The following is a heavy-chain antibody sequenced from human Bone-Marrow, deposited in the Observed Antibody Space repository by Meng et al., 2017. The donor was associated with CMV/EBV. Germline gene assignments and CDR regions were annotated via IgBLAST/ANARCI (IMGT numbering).Heavy chain of an antibody. CDR1: GFTFSSYG. Sequence: LSLTCAASGFTFSSYGMHWVRQAPGKGLEWVAFIRYDGSNNYYVDSVKGRFTISRDSSKNTLYLQMNSLRAEDTAVYYCAKSYGDYVDYFDYWGQGTLVTVSS. D-gene: IGHD4-17*01. J-gene: IGHJ4*02. CDR3: AKSYGDYVDYFDY. V-gene: IGHV3-30*02. CDR2: IRYDGSNN.